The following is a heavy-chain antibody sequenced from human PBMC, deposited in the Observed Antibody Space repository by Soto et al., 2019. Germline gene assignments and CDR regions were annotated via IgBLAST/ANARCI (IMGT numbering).Heavy chain of an antibody. D-gene: IGHD5-18*01. J-gene: IGHJ4*02. Sequence: SETLSLTCAVSGGSFSSGGYSWNWIRQPPGKGLEWIGYIYHSGSTYYNPSLRSRVTISVDRSKNRLSLNLSSVTAADTAVYYCATSYGYAWYTYWGQGTQVTVS. CDR1: GGSFSSGGYS. CDR3: ATSYGYAWYTY. V-gene: IGHV4-30-2*01. CDR2: IYHSGST.